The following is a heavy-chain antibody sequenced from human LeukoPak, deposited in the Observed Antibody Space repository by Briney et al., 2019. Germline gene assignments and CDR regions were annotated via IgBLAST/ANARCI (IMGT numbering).Heavy chain of an antibody. D-gene: IGHD4-23*01. CDR2: INHSGNT. V-gene: IGHV4-34*01. Sequence: PSETLSLTCAVYGGSFSGYYWNWIRQPPGKGLEWIGEINHSGNTNYNPSLKSRVTISVDTSKNQFSLKLISVTAADTAVYYCARGVGTYGGHGVVAYWGQGPLVTVSS. J-gene: IGHJ4*02. CDR1: GGSFSGYY. CDR3: ARGVGTYGGHGVVAY.